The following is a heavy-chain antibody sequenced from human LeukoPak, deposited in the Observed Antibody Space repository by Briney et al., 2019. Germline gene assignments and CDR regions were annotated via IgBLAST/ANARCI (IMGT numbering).Heavy chain of an antibody. D-gene: IGHD3-9*01. CDR2: ISYDGSNK. J-gene: IGHJ6*02. CDR3: ARENYDILTGYLNGMDV. Sequence: GGSLRLSCAASGFTFSSYSMNWVRQAPGKGLEWVAVISYDGSNKYYADSVKGRFTISRDNSKNTLYLQMNSLRAEDTAVYYCARENYDILTGYLNGMDVWGQGTTVTVSS. CDR1: GFTFSSYS. V-gene: IGHV3-30*03.